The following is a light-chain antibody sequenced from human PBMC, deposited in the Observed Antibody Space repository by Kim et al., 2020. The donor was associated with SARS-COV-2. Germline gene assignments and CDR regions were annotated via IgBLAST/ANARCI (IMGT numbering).Light chain of an antibody. Sequence: VSPGHNARITCSENILAKKYVRWFQQKPGQAPVLVIYKDSERPSGIPERFSGSSSGTTVTLTISGAQVEDEADYYCYSAADNIWVFGGGTQLTVL. J-gene: IGLJ3*02. V-gene: IGLV3-27*01. CDR3: YSAADNIWV. CDR2: KDS. CDR1: ILAKKY.